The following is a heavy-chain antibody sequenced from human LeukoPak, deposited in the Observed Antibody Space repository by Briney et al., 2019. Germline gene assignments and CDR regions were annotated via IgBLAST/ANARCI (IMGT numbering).Heavy chain of an antibody. V-gene: IGHV4-34*01. CDR2: INHSGST. CDR3: ARARRYFDWLFSAFDY. CDR1: GGSFSGYY. D-gene: IGHD3-9*01. Sequence: PSETLSLTCAVYGGSFSGYYWSWIRQPPGKGLEWIGEINHSGSTNYNPSLKSRVTISVDTSKNQFSLKLSSVTAADTAVYYCARARRYFDWLFSAFDYWGQGTLVTVSS. J-gene: IGHJ4*02.